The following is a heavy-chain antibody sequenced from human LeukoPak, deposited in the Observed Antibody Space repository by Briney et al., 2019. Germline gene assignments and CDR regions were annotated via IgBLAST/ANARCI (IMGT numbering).Heavy chain of an antibody. V-gene: IGHV6-1*01. CDR1: GDSVSSNSAA. Sequence: SQALSLTCAISGDSVSSNSAAWNWIRQSPSRGLEWLGRKYNRSRWYDDYAVSVKSRITINPDISKNQLSLQLNSVTPEDTAVYYCAREPHYGDFTVVWGQGTLVTVSS. D-gene: IGHD4-17*01. J-gene: IGHJ4*02. CDR3: AREPHYGDFTVV. CDR2: KYNRSRWYD.